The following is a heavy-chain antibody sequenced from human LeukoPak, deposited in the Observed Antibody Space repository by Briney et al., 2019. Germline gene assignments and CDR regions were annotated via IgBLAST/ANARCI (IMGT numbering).Heavy chain of an antibody. J-gene: IGHJ4*02. Sequence: SETLSLTCAVSGGSISSGGYSWSWIRQPPGKGLEWIGYIYHSGSTYYNPSLKSRVTISVDTSKNQFSLKLSSVTAADTAVYYCASEWNYDSSALSYFDYWGQGTLVTVSS. V-gene: IGHV4-30-2*05. CDR1: GGSISSGGYS. CDR3: ASEWNYDSSALSYFDY. D-gene: IGHD3-22*01. CDR2: IYHSGST.